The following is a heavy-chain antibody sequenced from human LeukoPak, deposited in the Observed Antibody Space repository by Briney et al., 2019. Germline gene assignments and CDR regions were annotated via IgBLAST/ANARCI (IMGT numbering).Heavy chain of an antibody. Sequence: ASVTVSCKASGYTFTGYYMHWVRQAPGQGLEGMGWINPNSGGTNYAQKFQGRVTMTRHTSISTAYMELSRLRSDDTAVYYCARDPPYSGSYYPFDYWGQGTLVTVSS. CDR3: ARDPPYSGSYYPFDY. V-gene: IGHV1-2*02. CDR1: GYTFTGYY. D-gene: IGHD1-26*01. CDR2: INPNSGGT. J-gene: IGHJ4*02.